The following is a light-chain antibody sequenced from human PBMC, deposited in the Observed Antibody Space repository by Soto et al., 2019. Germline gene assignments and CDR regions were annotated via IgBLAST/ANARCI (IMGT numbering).Light chain of an antibody. V-gene: IGKV3-15*01. CDR2: AAS. J-gene: IGKJ3*01. Sequence: EIVMTQSPATLCVSPGEGATLSGRASQSVGSYLASYQQKPVQAPRLLIYAASTRATGVPARFSGSGSGTEFNLTISSLQTEDFVVYCCTEYNYWPPPLGPGTKVDSK. CDR3: TEYNYWPPP. CDR1: QSVGSY.